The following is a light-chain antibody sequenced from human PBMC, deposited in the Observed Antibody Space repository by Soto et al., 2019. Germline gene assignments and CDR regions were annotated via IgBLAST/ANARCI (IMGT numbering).Light chain of an antibody. CDR2: RAS. J-gene: IGKJ1*01. V-gene: IGKV3-20*01. CDR1: QTISDSY. Sequence: EIVLTQSRGTLSFCQGERATHSCPAIQTISDSYVAGYQQKPGQAPRLLIYRASRRATGIPDRFTGSGSGTDFSLTISRLEPEDFAVYYCQQYGTSPSWTFGQGTKVDIK. CDR3: QQYGTSPSWT.